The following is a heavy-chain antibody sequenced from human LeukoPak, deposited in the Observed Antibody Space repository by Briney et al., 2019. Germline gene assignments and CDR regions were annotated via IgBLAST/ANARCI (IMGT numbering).Heavy chain of an antibody. Sequence: GGSLRLSCAASGFTFSSYAMSWIRQAPGKGLEWVSAIIHSGSSTYYADSVRGRFTISRDNSKNTLYLQMNSLRAEDTAVYYCAKAGIVVVVAATSYFDYWGQGTLVTVSS. J-gene: IGHJ4*02. D-gene: IGHD2-15*01. CDR1: GFTFSSYA. CDR3: AKAGIVVVVAATSYFDY. CDR2: IIHSGSST. V-gene: IGHV3-23*01.